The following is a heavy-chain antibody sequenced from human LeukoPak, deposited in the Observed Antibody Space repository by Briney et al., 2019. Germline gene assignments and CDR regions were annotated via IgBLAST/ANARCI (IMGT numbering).Heavy chain of an antibody. CDR2: IIPIFGIA. CDR3: ARAGSGDYYYYGMDV. D-gene: IGHD3-10*01. J-gene: IGHJ6*02. Sequence: SVKVSCKASGGTFSSYAISWVRQAPGQGLEWMGRIIPIFGIANYAQKFQGRVTITADKSTSTAYMELSSLRSEDTAVYYCARAGSGDYYYYGMDVWGQGTTITVSS. CDR1: GGTFSSYA. V-gene: IGHV1-69*04.